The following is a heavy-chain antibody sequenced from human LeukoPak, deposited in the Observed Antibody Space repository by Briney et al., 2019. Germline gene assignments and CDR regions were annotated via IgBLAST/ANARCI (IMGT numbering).Heavy chain of an antibody. V-gene: IGHV4-4*07. CDR2: IYSTGST. D-gene: IGHD6-19*01. J-gene: IGHJ5*02. Sequence: KPSETLSLTCTVSGGSISSYYWSWIRQPAGKGLEWIGRIYSTGSTNYNPSLKSRVTMSVDTSKNQFSLRLRSVTAADTAVYYCVRSPKGTAVTANWFDPWGQGTLVTVSS. CDR1: GGSISSYY. CDR3: VRSPKGTAVTANWFDP.